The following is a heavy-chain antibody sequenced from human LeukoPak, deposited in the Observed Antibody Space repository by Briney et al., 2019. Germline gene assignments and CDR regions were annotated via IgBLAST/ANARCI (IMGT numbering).Heavy chain of an antibody. J-gene: IGHJ3*02. D-gene: IGHD3-22*01. V-gene: IGHV4-61*01. CDR2: IYYSGST. CDR3: ARDQVVTDDAFDI. Sequence: SETLSLTCTVSGVSVSSGSYYWSWIRQPPGKGLEWIGYIYYSGSTNYNPSLKSRVTISVDTSKNQFSLKLSSVTAADTAVYYCARDQVVTDDAFDIWGQGTMVTVSS. CDR1: GVSVSSGSYY.